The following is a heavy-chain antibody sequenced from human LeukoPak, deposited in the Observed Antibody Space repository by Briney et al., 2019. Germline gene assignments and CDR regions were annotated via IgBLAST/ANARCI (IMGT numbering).Heavy chain of an antibody. Sequence: PGGSLRLSCAVSGLTFSSYEMNWVRQAPGRGLEWVSYISSSGSTIHYADSVKGRFTISRDNAKNSLYLQMNSLRGDDTAVYYCARGYSYGYDSWGQGTLVTVSS. CDR3: ARGYSYGYDS. J-gene: IGHJ5*01. V-gene: IGHV3-48*03. CDR1: GLTFSSYE. CDR2: ISSSGSTI. D-gene: IGHD5-18*01.